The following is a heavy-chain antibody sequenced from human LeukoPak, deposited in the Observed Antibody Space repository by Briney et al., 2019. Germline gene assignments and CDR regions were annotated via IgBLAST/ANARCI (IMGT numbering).Heavy chain of an antibody. J-gene: IGHJ4*02. Sequence: SETLSLTCAVYGGSFSGYYWSWIRQPPGKGLEWIGEINHSGSTNYNPSLKSRVTISVDTSKNQFSLKLSSVTAADTAVYYCASRPLNPAGFSSQGGGVPFDYWGQGTLVTVSS. V-gene: IGHV4-34*01. CDR2: INHSGST. CDR3: ASRPLNPAGFSSQGGGVPFDY. D-gene: IGHD3-16*01. CDR1: GGSFSGYY.